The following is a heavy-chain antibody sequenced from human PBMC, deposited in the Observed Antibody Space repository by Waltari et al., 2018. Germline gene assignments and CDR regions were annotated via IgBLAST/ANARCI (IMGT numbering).Heavy chain of an antibody. D-gene: IGHD1-26*01. Sequence: EVQLVESGGGLVQPGGSLRLSCAASGFTFSSYWMHWVRQAPGKGLVWVSRISNDGSSTTYADSVKGRFTISRDNARNTLYLQMNSLRDEDTAVYYCTRGGVVGGFADFQHWGQGTLVTVSS. CDR2: ISNDGSST. CDR3: TRGGVVGGFADFQH. V-gene: IGHV3-74*01. CDR1: GFTFSSYW. J-gene: IGHJ1*01.